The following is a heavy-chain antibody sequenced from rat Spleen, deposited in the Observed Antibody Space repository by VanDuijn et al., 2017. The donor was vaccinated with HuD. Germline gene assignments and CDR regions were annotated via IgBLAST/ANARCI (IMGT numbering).Heavy chain of an antibody. CDR3: ARLGGKYSSYNYLDN. V-gene: IGHV5-17*01. CDR2: IVYDGSST. CDR1: GFNFSDYA. Sequence: EVRLVESGGGLVQPGRSLRLSCAASGFNFSDYAVAWVRQAPKKGLEWVATIVYDGSSTYYRDSVKGRFTISRDNAKSTLYLQMDSLRSEDTATYYCARLGGKYSSYNYLDNWGQGDMVTVSS. D-gene: IGHD1-2*01. J-gene: IGHJ2*01.